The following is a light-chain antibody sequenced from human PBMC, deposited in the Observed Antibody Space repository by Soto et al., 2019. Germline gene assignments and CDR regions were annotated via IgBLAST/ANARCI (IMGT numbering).Light chain of an antibody. Sequence: QSALTQPPSASGSPGQSVTISCTGTSSDVGAYNYVSWYQQHAGKAPKLVIYEVTKRPTGVPDRISGSKSANTASLTVSGLQAEHEADYYCSSFASSNTWVFGGGTKLTVL. CDR3: SSFASSNTWV. CDR2: EVT. J-gene: IGLJ3*02. V-gene: IGLV2-8*01. CDR1: SSDVGAYNY.